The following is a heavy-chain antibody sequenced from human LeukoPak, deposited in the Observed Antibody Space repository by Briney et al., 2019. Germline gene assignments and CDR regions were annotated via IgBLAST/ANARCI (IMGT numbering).Heavy chain of an antibody. J-gene: IGHJ4*02. CDR1: GFAFRRYW. Sequence: GGSLRLSCTASGFAFRRYWMHWVRQAPGKGLVWVSHINSDGRTTNYAGSVKGRFTISRDNAKNSLYLQMNSLRAEDTALYYCARVTYYDSLYYFDYWGQGTLVTVSS. CDR2: INSDGRTT. D-gene: IGHD5-12*01. V-gene: IGHV3-74*01. CDR3: ARVTYYDSLYYFDY.